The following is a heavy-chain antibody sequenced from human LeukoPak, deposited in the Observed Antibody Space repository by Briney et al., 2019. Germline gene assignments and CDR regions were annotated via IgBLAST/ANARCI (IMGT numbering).Heavy chain of an antibody. CDR1: GFSFDDYT. V-gene: IGHV3-43*01. Sequence: GGSLRLSCAASGFSFDDYTMNWVRQVPGKGLEWISLISWDGGSRHYADSVKGRLTISKDDSKNSLYLQMNSLRTEDTALYYCAATQISGDNNDSFDYWGQGTLVTVSS. CDR2: ISWDGGSR. D-gene: IGHD5-18*01. CDR3: AATQISGDNNDSFDY. J-gene: IGHJ4*02.